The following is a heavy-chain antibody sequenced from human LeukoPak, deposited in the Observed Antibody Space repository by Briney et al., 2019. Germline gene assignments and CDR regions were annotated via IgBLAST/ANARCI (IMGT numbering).Heavy chain of an antibody. V-gene: IGHV4-59*01. CDR3: ARDASALNYYYDMDV. Sequence: ASETLSLTCAVSGGSISTYYWSWIRQPPGKGLEWIGCIHYSGSSNYNPSLKSRVTISVDTSKNQFSLNLSSVTAADTAVYYCARDASALNYYYDMDVWGQGTTVTVSS. CDR1: GGSISTYY. J-gene: IGHJ6*02. CDR2: IHYSGSS.